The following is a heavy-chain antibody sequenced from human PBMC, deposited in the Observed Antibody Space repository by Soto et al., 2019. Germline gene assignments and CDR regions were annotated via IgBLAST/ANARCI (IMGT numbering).Heavy chain of an antibody. Sequence: GGSLRLSCAASGFTFSSYAMSWVRQAPGKGREWVSAVSGSGGSTYYADSMKGRFTISRDNSKTTLYLQMNSLRAEDTAVYYSAKWSGGPHYYYSGMAVWGQGTTVTVSS. V-gene: IGHV3-23*01. D-gene: IGHD2-15*01. J-gene: IGHJ6*02. CDR3: AKWSGGPHYYYSGMAV. CDR1: GFTFSSYA. CDR2: VSGSGGST.